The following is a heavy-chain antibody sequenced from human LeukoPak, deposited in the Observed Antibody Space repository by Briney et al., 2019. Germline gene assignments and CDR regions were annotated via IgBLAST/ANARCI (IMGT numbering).Heavy chain of an antibody. J-gene: IGHJ4*02. CDR2: ISKTSANI. V-gene: IGHV3-21*06. Sequence: PGGSLRLSCAASGFTFSSYSMNWVRQAPGKGLEWVSFISKTSANIYYGASVRGRFTIPRDNLKNSILLEMSSLRAEDTGVYYCVRGDGDLFDFWGQGTLVSVSS. CDR1: GFTFSSYS. D-gene: IGHD4-17*01. CDR3: VRGDGDLFDF.